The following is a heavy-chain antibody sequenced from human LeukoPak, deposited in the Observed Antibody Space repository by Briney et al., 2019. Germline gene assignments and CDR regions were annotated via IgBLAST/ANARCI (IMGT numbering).Heavy chain of an antibody. CDR2: IIPIFGTA. J-gene: IGHJ6*03. Sequence: ASVKVSCKASGGTFSSYAISWVRQAPGQGLEWMGGIIPIFGTANYAQKFQGRVTITTDESTSTAYMELSSLRSEDTAVYYCARVTQYYYDSSGYYPAPYYYYMDVWGKGTTVTVPS. D-gene: IGHD3-22*01. CDR3: ARVTQYYYDSSGYYPAPYYYYMDV. CDR1: GGTFSSYA. V-gene: IGHV1-69*05.